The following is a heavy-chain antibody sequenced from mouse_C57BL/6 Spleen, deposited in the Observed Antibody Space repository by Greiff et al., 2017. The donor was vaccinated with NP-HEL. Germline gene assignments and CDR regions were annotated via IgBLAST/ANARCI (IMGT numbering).Heavy chain of an antibody. V-gene: IGHV1-4*01. CDR2: INPSSGYT. D-gene: IGHD2-2*01. J-gene: IGHJ2*01. Sequence: VQLQQSGAELVRPGASVKMSCTASGFTFTSYTMHWVKQRPGQGLEWIGYINPSSGYTKYNQKFKDKAPLTADTSSSTAYLQLSSLTSEDSADYDCARGVYYGNDGDYWGQGTTLTVSS. CDR1: GFTFTSYT. CDR3: ARGVYYGNDGDY.